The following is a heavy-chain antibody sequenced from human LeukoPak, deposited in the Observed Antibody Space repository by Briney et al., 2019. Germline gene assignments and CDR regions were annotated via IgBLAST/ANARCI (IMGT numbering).Heavy chain of an antibody. D-gene: IGHD2-2*01. J-gene: IGHJ3*02. Sequence: GGSLRLSCAASGFTFSNAWMSWVRQAPGKGLEWVGRIKSKTDGGTTDYAAPVKGRFTISRDDSKNTLYLQMNSLRAEDTAVYYCAKDLILSSTSWNAFDIWGQGTMVTVSS. CDR2: IKSKTDGGTT. V-gene: IGHV3-15*01. CDR3: AKDLILSSTSWNAFDI. CDR1: GFTFSNAW.